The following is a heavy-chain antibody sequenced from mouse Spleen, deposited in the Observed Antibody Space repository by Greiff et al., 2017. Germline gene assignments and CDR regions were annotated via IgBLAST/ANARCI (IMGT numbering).Heavy chain of an antibody. CDR3: ARDGNYTSWFAY. D-gene: IGHD2-1*01. CDR2: INPYNGGT. CDR1: GYTFTDYY. Sequence: EVKLQQSGPVLVKPGASVKMSCKASGYTFTDYYMNWVKQSHGKSLEWIGVINPYNGGTSYNQKFKGKATLTVDKSSSTAYMELNSLTSEDSAVYYCARDGNYTSWFAYWGQGTLVTVSA. V-gene: IGHV1-19*01. J-gene: IGHJ3*01.